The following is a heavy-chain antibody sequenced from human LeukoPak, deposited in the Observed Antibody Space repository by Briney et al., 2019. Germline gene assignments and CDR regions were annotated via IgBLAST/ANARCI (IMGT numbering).Heavy chain of an antibody. Sequence: ASVKVSCKASGYTFTSYGISWVRQAPGQGLEWMGWISAYNGNTNYAQKLQGRVTMTTDTSTSTAYMELRSLRSDDTAVYYCARDSVSVVWGSPGYYYYGMDVWGQGTTVTVSS. CDR2: ISAYNGNT. J-gene: IGHJ6*02. CDR3: ARDSVSVVWGSPGYYYYGMDV. CDR1: GYTFTSYG. D-gene: IGHD3-10*01. V-gene: IGHV1-18*01.